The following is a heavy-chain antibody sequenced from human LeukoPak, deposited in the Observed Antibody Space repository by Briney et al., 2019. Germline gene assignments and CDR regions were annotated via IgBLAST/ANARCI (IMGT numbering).Heavy chain of an antibody. Sequence: GGSLRLSCAASGFTFSSYAMHWVRQAPGKGLEWVSTISGSGDSTYYADSVKGRFTISRDTSKNTLYLQIHSLRVEDTALFYCAKDPGGSGDSWGQGTLVTVSS. CDR1: GFTFSSYA. D-gene: IGHD2-21*01. V-gene: IGHV3-23*01. CDR2: ISGSGDST. CDR3: AKDPGGSGDS. J-gene: IGHJ5*02.